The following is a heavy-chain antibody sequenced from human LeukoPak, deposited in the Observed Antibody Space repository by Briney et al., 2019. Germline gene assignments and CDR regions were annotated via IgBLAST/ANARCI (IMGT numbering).Heavy chain of an antibody. CDR2: INSDGSST. CDR1: GFTFSSYW. D-gene: IGHD1-1*01. CDR3: ARDLAGGTTGAYYYYMDV. J-gene: IGHJ6*03. V-gene: IGHV3-74*01. Sequence: GGSLRLSCAASGFTFSSYWMHWVRQAPGKGLVWVSRINSDGSSTSYADSVKGRFTIPRNNAKNTLYLQMNSLRAEDTAVYYCARDLAGGTTGAYYYYMDVWGKGTTVTVSS.